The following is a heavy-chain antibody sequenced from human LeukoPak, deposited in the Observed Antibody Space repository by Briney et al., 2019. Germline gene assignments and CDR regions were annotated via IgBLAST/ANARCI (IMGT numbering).Heavy chain of an antibody. Sequence: SQTLSLTCTVSGGSISNGGYYWSWIPQHPGKGLEWIGYIYYSGSTYYNPSLKSRVTTSVDTTKNQFSLKMSSVTDADTAVYYCARGGYDFDYWGQGTLVTVSS. D-gene: IGHD5-12*01. J-gene: IGHJ4*02. CDR2: IYYSGST. V-gene: IGHV4-31*03. CDR1: GGSISNGGYY. CDR3: ARGGYDFDY.